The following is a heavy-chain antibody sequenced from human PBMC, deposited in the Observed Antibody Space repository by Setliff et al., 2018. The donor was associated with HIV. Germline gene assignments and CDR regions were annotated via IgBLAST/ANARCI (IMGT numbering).Heavy chain of an antibody. Sequence: GGSLRLSCAASGFTFSSHAMDWVRQAPGKGLEWVSAISGSGGSTYYADSVKGRFTISRDNSKNTLYLQMNSLRAEDTAVYYCARERPHDYGAKKNYYGVDVWGQGTTVTVSS. J-gene: IGHJ6*02. CDR3: ARERPHDYGAKKNYYGVDV. V-gene: IGHV3-23*01. CDR2: ISGSGGST. D-gene: IGHD4-17*01. CDR1: GFTFSSHA.